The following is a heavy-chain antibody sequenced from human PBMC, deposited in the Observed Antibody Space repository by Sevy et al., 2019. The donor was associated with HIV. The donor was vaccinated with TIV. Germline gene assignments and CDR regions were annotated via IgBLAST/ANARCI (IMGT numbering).Heavy chain of an antibody. J-gene: IGHJ4*02. CDR2: ISAYNGNT. Sequence: ASVKVSCKASGYTFNSYGFTWVRQAPGQGLEWMGWISAYNGNTNHAQKLQGRVTMTTDTSTSTAYMELRSLRSDDTAVYYCGRVELGHYYGSSGAVDYWGQGTLVTVSS. CDR1: GYTFNSYG. D-gene: IGHD3-22*01. CDR3: GRVELGHYYGSSGAVDY. V-gene: IGHV1-18*04.